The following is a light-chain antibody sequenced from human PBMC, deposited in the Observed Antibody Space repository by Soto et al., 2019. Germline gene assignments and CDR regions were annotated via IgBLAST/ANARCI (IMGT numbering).Light chain of an antibody. Sequence: EIVLTQSPATLSLSPGERATLSCRASQSVSYYLAWYQQKPGQAPRLVIYDASKSATGIPARFSGSGSGTDFTLTISSLAPEDFAVYYCQQRSNWPSDTFGGGTKVEIK. CDR3: QQRSNWPSDT. J-gene: IGKJ4*01. V-gene: IGKV3-11*01. CDR2: DAS. CDR1: QSVSYY.